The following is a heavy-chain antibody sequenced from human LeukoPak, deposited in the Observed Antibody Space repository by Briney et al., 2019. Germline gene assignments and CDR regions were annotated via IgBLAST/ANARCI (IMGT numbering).Heavy chain of an antibody. Sequence: ASVKVSCKASGGTFSCYAISWVRQAPGQGLEWMGGIIPIFGTANYAQKFQGRVTITADESTSTAYMELSSLRSEDTAVYYCASPYSGSDLTYYYYGTDVWGQGTAVTVSS. CDR2: IIPIFGTA. V-gene: IGHV1-69*13. CDR3: ASPYSGSDLTYYYYGTDV. CDR1: GGTFSCYA. D-gene: IGHD1-26*01. J-gene: IGHJ6*02.